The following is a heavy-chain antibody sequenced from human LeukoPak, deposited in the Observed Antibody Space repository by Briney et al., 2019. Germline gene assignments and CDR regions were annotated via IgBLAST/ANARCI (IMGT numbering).Heavy chain of an antibody. J-gene: IGHJ3*02. CDR1: GGSISSYY. CDR2: IYYSGST. CDR3: ASTSYGGNSAAFDI. D-gene: IGHD4-23*01. Sequence: SETLSLTCTVSGGSISSYYWSWIRQPPGKGLEWIGYIYYSGSTNYNPSLKSRVTISVDTSKNQFSLKLSSVTAADTAVYYCASTSYGGNSAAFDIWGQGTMVTVSS. V-gene: IGHV4-59*01.